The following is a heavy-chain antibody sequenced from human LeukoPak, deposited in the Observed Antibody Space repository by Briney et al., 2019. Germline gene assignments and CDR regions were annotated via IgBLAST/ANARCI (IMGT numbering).Heavy chain of an antibody. V-gene: IGHV4-59*01. CDR3: ARGDFYYYYYYMDV. CDR2: IYYSGST. Sequence: PSETLSLTCTVSGGSISSYYWSWMRQPPGKGLEWIGYIYYSGSTNYNPSLKSRVTISVDTSKNQFSLKPSSVTAADTAVYYCARGDFYYYYYYMDVWGKGTTVTVSS. D-gene: IGHD2-21*02. J-gene: IGHJ6*03. CDR1: GGSISSYY.